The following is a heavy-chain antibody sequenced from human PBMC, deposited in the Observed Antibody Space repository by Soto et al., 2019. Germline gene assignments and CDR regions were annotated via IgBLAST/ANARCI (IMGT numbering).Heavy chain of an antibody. CDR2: IYYSGST. CDR3: ARALPIAALNWFDP. V-gene: IGHV4-61*01. Sequence: SETLSLTCTVSGGSVSSGSYYWSWIRQPPGRGLEWIGYIYYSGSTNYNPSLKSRVTISVDTSKNQFSLKLSSVTAADTAVYYCARALPIAALNWFDPWGQGTLGSVSS. D-gene: IGHD6-6*01. CDR1: GGSVSSGSYY. J-gene: IGHJ5*02.